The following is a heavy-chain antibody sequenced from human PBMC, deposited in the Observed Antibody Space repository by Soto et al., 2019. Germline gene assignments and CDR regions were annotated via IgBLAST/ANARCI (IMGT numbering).Heavy chain of an antibody. V-gene: IGHV4-34*01. D-gene: IGHD2-15*01. CDR2: INHRGST. J-gene: IGHJ2*01. CDR3: AFFFQAEDGIRVLCTVSAFLLNRSSDL. Sequence: KGLEWIGEINHRGSTNYNPVLKRRVTISVDTSKNQFSLKLSSGTAADTAVYYCAFFFQAEDGIRVLCTVSAFLLNRSSDL.